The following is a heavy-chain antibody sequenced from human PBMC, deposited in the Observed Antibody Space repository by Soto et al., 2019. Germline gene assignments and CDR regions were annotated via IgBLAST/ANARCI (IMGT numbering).Heavy chain of an antibody. CDR2: ISSSTSHT. V-gene: IGHV3-11*06. J-gene: IGHJ4*02. CDR1: GFTFSDYY. CDR3: ARGDTMVRGTILAYFDY. Sequence: GGSLRLSCAVSGFTFSDYYMTWIRQAPGKGLEWVSYISSSTSHTYYPGSVKGRFTISRENAKDSLYLQMNSLRAGDTVVYYCARGDTMVRGTILAYFDYWGQGTLVTVSS. D-gene: IGHD3-10*01.